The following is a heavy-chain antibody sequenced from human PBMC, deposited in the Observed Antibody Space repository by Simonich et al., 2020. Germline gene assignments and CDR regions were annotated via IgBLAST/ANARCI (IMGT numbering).Heavy chain of an antibody. CDR3: ARPLGIVWAFDI. Sequence: QVQLQQWGAGLLKPSETLSLTCAVYGGSFSGYYWSWIRQPPVKGLEWIGEINHSGSTNYNPSLKSRVTILVDTSKNQFSLKLSSVTAADTAVYYCARPLGIVWAFDIWGQGTMVTVSS. J-gene: IGHJ3*02. CDR2: INHSGST. CDR1: GGSFSGYY. D-gene: IGHD3-16*01. V-gene: IGHV4-34*01.